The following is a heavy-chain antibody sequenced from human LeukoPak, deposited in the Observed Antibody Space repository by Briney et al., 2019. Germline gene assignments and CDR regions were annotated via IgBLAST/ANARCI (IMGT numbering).Heavy chain of an antibody. D-gene: IGHD6-13*01. CDR3: ARAAYSSTWYSRYFDL. CDR2: ISSSGSTI. Sequence: PGGSLRLSCAASGFTFSNYEMNWVRQAPGKGLEWVSYISSSGSTIYYADSVKGRFTISRDNAKNSLYLQMNSLRAGDTAVYYCARAAYSSTWYSRYFDLWGRGTLVTVSS. CDR1: GFTFSNYE. J-gene: IGHJ2*01. V-gene: IGHV3-48*03.